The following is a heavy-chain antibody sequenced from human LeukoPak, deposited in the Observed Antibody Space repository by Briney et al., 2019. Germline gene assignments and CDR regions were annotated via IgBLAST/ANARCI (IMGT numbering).Heavy chain of an antibody. J-gene: IGHJ5*02. CDR3: ARARSGIAGFDP. V-gene: IGHV4-38-2*02. Sequence: PSETLSLTCTVSGYSISSGYYWGWIRQPPGKGLEWIGSIYHSGSTYYNPSLKSRVTISVDTSKNQFSLKLSSVTAADTAVCYCARARSGIAGFDPWGQGTLVTVSS. D-gene: IGHD6-13*01. CDR1: GYSISSGYY. CDR2: IYHSGST.